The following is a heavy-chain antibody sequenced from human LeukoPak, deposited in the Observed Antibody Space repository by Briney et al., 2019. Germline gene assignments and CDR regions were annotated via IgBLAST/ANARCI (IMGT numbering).Heavy chain of an antibody. Sequence: ASVKVSCTASGYTFTSYDINWVRQAPGQGLEWMGWMNPNSGNTDYAQTFQGRVTMTRNTSISTAYMELSSPRSEDTAVYYCAIPMYSSGWSGDYWGQGTLVTVSS. CDR3: AIPMYSSGWSGDY. D-gene: IGHD6-19*01. J-gene: IGHJ4*02. V-gene: IGHV1-8*01. CDR1: GYTFTSYD. CDR2: MNPNSGNT.